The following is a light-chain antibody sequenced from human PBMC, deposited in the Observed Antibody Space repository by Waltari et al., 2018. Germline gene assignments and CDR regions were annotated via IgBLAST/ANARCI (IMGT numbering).Light chain of an antibody. V-gene: IGKV1-5*03. Sequence: DIQMTQSPSTLSASVGDRVTITCRASQSISSWLAWYQQKPGKAPNLLTSRASSLESGVPSRFSGSGSGTEFSLTISSLQPDDFATYYCQQYSSYNSFGQGTKLEI. CDR3: QQYSSYNS. CDR2: RAS. J-gene: IGKJ2*03. CDR1: QSISSW.